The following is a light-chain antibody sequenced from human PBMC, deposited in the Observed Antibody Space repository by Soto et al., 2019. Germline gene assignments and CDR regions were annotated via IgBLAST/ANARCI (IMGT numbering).Light chain of an antibody. CDR2: KVS. V-gene: IGKV2-30*01. CDR3: LQGTYWPST. Sequence: DVVMTQSPLSLPVTLGQPASISCRSSQSLVYSDGNTYLNWFQQRPGQSPRRLIYKVSNRDSGVPDRFSGSESGTDFTLKISRVEAEDVGVYYCLQGTYWPSTFGQGTKLEIK. CDR1: QSLVYSDGNTY. J-gene: IGKJ2*01.